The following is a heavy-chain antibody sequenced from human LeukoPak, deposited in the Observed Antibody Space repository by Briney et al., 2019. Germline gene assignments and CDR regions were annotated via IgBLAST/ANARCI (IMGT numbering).Heavy chain of an antibody. J-gene: IGHJ6*02. CDR2: INPSGGST. D-gene: IGHD2-15*01. CDR3: ARVMGRGCSGGSCHEFSMDV. V-gene: IGHV1-46*01. CDR1: GYTFTSYY. Sequence: ASVKVSCKASGYTFTSYYMHWVRQAPGQGLEWMGIINPSGGSTSYAQKFQDRVTMTRDTSTSTVYMELSSLRSEDTAVYYCARVMGRGCSGGSCHEFSMDVWGQGTTVTVSS.